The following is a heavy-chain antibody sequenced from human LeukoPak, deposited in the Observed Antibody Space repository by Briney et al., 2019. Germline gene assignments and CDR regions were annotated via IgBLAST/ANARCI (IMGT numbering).Heavy chain of an antibody. D-gene: IGHD1-1*01. CDR3: ISDHTGHDDY. CDR2: INNSSAYI. CDR1: GFTFSFYS. Sequence: GGSLRLSCAASGFTFSFYSMNWVRQAPGKGLEWVSSINNSSAYIYYADSVKGRFTISRDNAKNSLYLQMHSLRAEDTAVYYCISDHTGHDDYWGQGTLVTVSS. V-gene: IGHV3-21*01. J-gene: IGHJ4*02.